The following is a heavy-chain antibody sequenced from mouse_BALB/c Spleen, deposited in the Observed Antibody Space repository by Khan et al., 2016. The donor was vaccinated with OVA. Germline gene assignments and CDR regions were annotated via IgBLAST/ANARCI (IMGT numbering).Heavy chain of an antibody. CDR3: ARQPYYHYNIRDY. J-gene: IGHJ4*01. Sequence: QVQLKESGPGLVAPSQSLSITCTISGFSLTNYGIHWVRQPPGKGLEWLVVIWSDGSTTYNSALKSRLTISKYNSKSQVFLKMNSLQTDDTGMYFCARQPYYHYNIRDYWGQGTSVTVSS. CDR2: IWSDGST. V-gene: IGHV2-6-1*01. D-gene: IGHD2-10*01. CDR1: GFSLTNYG.